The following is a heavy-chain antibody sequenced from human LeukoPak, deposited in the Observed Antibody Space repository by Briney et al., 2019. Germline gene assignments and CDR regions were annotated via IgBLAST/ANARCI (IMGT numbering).Heavy chain of an antibody. J-gene: IGHJ2*01. CDR2: IYYSGST. V-gene: IGHV4-39*07. Sequence: SETLSLTCTVPGGSISSSSYYWGWIRQPPGKGLEWIGSIYYSGSTYYNPSLKSRVTISVDTSKNQFSLKLSSVTAADTAVYYCARGRNYGDYGRLGWYFDLWGRGTLVTVSS. CDR1: GGSISSSSYY. D-gene: IGHD4-17*01. CDR3: ARGRNYGDYGRLGWYFDL.